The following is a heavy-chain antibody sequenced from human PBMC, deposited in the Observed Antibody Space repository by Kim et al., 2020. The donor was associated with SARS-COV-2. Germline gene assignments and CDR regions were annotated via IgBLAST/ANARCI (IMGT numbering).Heavy chain of an antibody. CDR2: IKSKTDGGTT. J-gene: IGHJ5*02. D-gene: IGHD2-2*01. CDR3: TTEYVGYCSSTSCYVDWFDP. Sequence: GGSLRLSCAASGFTFSNAWMSWVRQAPGKGLEWVGRIKSKTDGGTTDYAAPVKGRFTISRDDSKNTLYLQMNSLKTEDTAVYYCTTEYVGYCSSTSCYVDWFDPWGQGTLVTVSS. CDR1: GFTFSNAW. V-gene: IGHV3-15*01.